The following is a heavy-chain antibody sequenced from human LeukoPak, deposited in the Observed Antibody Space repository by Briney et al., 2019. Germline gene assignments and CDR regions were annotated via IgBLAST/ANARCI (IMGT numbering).Heavy chain of an antibody. Sequence: ASVKVSCKASGYTFTSYGISWVRQAPGQGLEWMGWISAYNGNTNYAQKLQGRVTMTTDTSTSTAYMELRSLRSDDTAVYYCARDLFRGTSYYYYMDVWGKGTTVTVSS. CDR3: ARDLFRGTSYYYYMDV. CDR2: ISAYNGNT. D-gene: IGHD2-2*01. V-gene: IGHV1-18*01. J-gene: IGHJ6*03. CDR1: GYTFTSYG.